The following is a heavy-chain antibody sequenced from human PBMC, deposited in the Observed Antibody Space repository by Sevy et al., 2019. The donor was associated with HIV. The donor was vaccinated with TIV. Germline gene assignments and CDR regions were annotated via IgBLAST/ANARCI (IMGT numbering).Heavy chain of an antibody. Sequence: GGPLRLSCVASGFTFSTYTMNWVRQAPGKGLEWVSSINSSTNNKYYAASKKGRFTIARDNAKNALHLQRNSMTAEATMVYFCAREAGNGEFGFYFDDWGQGTLVTVSS. CDR3: AREAGNGEFGFYFDD. J-gene: IGHJ4*02. D-gene: IGHD1-1*01. CDR2: INSSTNNK. V-gene: IGHV3-21*01. CDR1: GFTFSTYT.